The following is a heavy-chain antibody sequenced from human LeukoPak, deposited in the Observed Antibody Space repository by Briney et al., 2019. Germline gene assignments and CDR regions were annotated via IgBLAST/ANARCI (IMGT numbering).Heavy chain of an antibody. V-gene: IGHV1-2*02. D-gene: IGHD3-22*01. CDR1: GYTFTNYY. Sequence: ASVKVSCKASGYTFTNYYMHWVRQAPGQGLEWMGWINPNSGGTNYAQKFQGRVTMTRDTSISTAYMELSRLRSDDTAVYYCARGPNYYDSSGGYWGQGTLVTVSS. CDR3: ARGPNYYDSSGGY. CDR2: INPNSGGT. J-gene: IGHJ4*02.